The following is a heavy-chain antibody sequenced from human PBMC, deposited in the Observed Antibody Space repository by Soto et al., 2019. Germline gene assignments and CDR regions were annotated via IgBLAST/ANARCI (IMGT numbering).Heavy chain of an antibody. CDR2: IYYSGNT. D-gene: IGHD3-16*01. CDR1: GGSTSSDNY. CDR3: AREGGESSDGLDYFAS. J-gene: IGHJ4*02. V-gene: IGHV4-30-4*01. Sequence: QVQLQESGPGLVKPSQTLSLTCTVSGGSTSSDNYWSWIRQPPGKGLEWIGHIYYSGNTDYNPSRKSRLAISIDTSKNQFSRKLSSVTAADTAVYFCAREGGESSDGLDYFASWGQGSLVTVSS.